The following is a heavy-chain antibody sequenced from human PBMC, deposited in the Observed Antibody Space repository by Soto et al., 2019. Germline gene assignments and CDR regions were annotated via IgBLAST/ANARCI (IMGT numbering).Heavy chain of an antibody. CDR3: ASYGSGHYYYYGMDV. D-gene: IGHD3-10*01. J-gene: IGHJ6*02. CDR2: IYYSGST. CDR1: GGSISSGGYY. V-gene: IGHV4-31*03. Sequence: SETLSLTCTVSGGSISSGGYYWSWIRQHPGKGLEWIGYIYYSGSTYYNPSLKSRVTISVDTSKNQFSLKLSSVTAADTAVYYCASYGSGHYYYYGMDVWGQGTTVTVSS.